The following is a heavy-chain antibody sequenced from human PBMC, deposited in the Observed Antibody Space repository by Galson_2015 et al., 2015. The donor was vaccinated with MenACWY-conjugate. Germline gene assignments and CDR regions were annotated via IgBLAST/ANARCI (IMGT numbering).Heavy chain of an antibody. CDR1: GFTFTNYW. CDR2: IDRDGSSA. V-gene: IGHV3-74*01. Sequence: SLRLSCAASGFTFTNYWMHWVRQDPDKGLVWVSRIDRDGSSATYADSVKGRFTIPRDNAKNTLYLHMTSLRAEDTAVYYCARDRRDTGIYLSGNLMDFWGQGILVTVSS. J-gene: IGHJ4*02. D-gene: IGHD1-1*01. CDR3: ARDRRDTGIYLSGNLMDF.